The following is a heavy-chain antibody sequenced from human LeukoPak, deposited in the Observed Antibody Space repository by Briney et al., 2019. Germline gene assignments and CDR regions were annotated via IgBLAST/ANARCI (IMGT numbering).Heavy chain of an antibody. CDR1: GYTFTTYN. J-gene: IGHJ4*02. CDR2: ISAYNGNT. CDR3: ARGTKPHCSGGSCYSPYFDY. V-gene: IGHV1-18*01. Sequence: GASVKVSCKASGYTFTTYNINWVRQAPGQGLEWMGWISAYNGNTNYAQKLQGRVTMTTDTSTSTAYMELRSLRSDDTAVYYCARGTKPHCSGGSCYSPYFDYWGQGTLVTVSS. D-gene: IGHD2-15*01.